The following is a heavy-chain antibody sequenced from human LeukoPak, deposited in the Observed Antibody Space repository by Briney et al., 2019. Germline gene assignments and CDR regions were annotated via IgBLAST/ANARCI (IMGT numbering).Heavy chain of an antibody. D-gene: IGHD3-16*01. CDR2: IKSKTDGGTT. V-gene: IGHV3-15*01. J-gene: IGHJ4*02. CDR1: GFTFSDYY. CDR3: TTDRYYDAAYTT. Sequence: GGSLRLSCAASGFTFSDYYMSWVRQAPGKGLEWVGRIKSKTDGGTTDYGSPVKGRFTISRDDSKNTLYLRMNSLKTEDTALYYCTTDRYYDAAYTTWGQGTLVTVSS.